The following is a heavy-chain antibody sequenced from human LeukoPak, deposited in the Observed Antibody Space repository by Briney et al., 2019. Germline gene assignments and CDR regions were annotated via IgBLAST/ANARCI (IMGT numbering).Heavy chain of an antibody. CDR1: GGSISSGSYS. Sequence: PSETLSLTCTVSGGSISSGSYSWSWIRQPPGKGLEWIGYIYYSGSTNYNPSLKSRVTISVDTSKNQFSLKLSSVTAADTAVYYCASSPLKGNWFDPWGQGTLVTVSS. J-gene: IGHJ5*02. CDR2: IYYSGST. CDR3: ASSPLKGNWFDP. V-gene: IGHV4-61*01.